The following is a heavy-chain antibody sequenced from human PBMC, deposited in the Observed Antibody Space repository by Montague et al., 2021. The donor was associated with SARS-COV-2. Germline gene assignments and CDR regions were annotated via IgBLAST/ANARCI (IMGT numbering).Heavy chain of an antibody. CDR3: TRQGLGFCNGGSCFSTLAF. V-gene: IGHV4-39*01. CDR1: GDSMSSDRYY. CDR2: ISSAGDT. Sequence: SETLSLTCSVSGDSMSSDRYYWVWIRQPPGKGLEWITCISSAGDTYYNPSLKSRVTISLDTSKNQFSLNLDSVTAAGTAVYYCTRQGLGFCNGGSCFSTLAFWGHGILVTVSS. J-gene: IGHJ4*01. D-gene: IGHD2-15*01.